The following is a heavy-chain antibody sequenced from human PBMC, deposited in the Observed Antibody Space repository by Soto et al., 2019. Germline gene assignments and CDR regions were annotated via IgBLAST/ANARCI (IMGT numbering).Heavy chain of an antibody. CDR3: ARSSGYHDTYPTNQYFHH. CDR1: GFTFSTYW. CDR2: INQDGSEK. J-gene: IGHJ1*01. V-gene: IGHV3-7*01. D-gene: IGHD3-22*01. Sequence: GGSLRLSCAASGFTFSTYWMSWVRQAPGKGLEWVANINQDGSEKHYVDSVKGRFTISRDNARNSLYLQVNSLRADDTAMFYCARSSGYHDTYPTNQYFHHWGHGTLVTVSS.